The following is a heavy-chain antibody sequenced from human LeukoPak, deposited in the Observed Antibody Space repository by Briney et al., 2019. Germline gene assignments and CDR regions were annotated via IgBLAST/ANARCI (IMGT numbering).Heavy chain of an antibody. J-gene: IGHJ3*01. CDR1: GYTFTSFN. CDR2: IRPTGVST. Sequence: ASVKVSCKASGYTFTSFNVNWVRQAPGQGLGWLGVIRPTGVSTDYAQNFQGGVTMTSDTSTRTVYMELSSLRSEDTAVYYCARRAIYDNSGSYSDAFDFWGQGTLVTVSS. D-gene: IGHD3-22*01. V-gene: IGHV1-46*01. CDR3: ARRAIYDNSGSYSDAFDF.